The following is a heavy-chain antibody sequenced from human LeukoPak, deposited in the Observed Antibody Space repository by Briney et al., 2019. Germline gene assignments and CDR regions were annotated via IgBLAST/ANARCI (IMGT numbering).Heavy chain of an antibody. CDR1: GYTFTSYD. CDR2: MSPNSGDT. J-gene: IGHJ2*01. CDR3: AREDRSNWYFDL. V-gene: IGHV1-8*01. Sequence: ASVNVSCKASGYTFTSYDFNWVRQAPGQRPEWMGWMSPNSGDTGYAQKFQDRVTMTRNTSISTAYMELSSLRSDDTAVYYCAREDRSNWYFDLWGRGTLVTVSS.